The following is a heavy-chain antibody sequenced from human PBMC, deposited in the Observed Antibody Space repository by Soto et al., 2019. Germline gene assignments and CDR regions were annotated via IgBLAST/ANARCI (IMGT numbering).Heavy chain of an antibody. V-gene: IGHV3-48*03. CDR3: ARYGTRADW. CDR2: IRSSGITT. D-gene: IGHD1-1*01. CDR1: GFTFRNYE. J-gene: IGHJ4*02. Sequence: RGSLRLSCAASGFTFRNYEMNWVRKAPGKGLEWVSYIRSSGITTYYADFAAGRFTISRDNAKESMYLSLNSLRVEDTAVYYCARYGTRADWWGLGTQVTVSS.